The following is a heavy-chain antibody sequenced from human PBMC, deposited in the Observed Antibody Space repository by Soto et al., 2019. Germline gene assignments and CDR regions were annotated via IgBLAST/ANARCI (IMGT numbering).Heavy chain of an antibody. J-gene: IGHJ6*02. V-gene: IGHV5-51*01. CDR2: IYPGDSDT. CDR1: GYSFTSYW. Sequence: PGESLKISCKGSGYSFTSYWIGWVRQMPGKGLEWMGIIYPGDSDTRYSPSFQGQVTISADKSISTAYLQWSSLKASDTAMYYCARYCSCGSCYDYGMDVWGQGTTVTVSS. D-gene: IGHD2-15*01. CDR3: ARYCSCGSCYDYGMDV.